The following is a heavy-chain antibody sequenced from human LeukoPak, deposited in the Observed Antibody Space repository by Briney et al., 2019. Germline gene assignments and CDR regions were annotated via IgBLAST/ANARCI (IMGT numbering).Heavy chain of an antibody. CDR3: ARGPGCDGGSCFPGYSFDY. V-gene: IGHV4-4*07. D-gene: IGHD2-15*01. J-gene: IGHJ4*02. CDR1: GGSINSYY. Sequence: SETLSLTCTVSGGSINSYYWSWARQPAGKGLEWIGRIYTSGSTNYNPSLKSRVTRSVDTSKNQFSLKLISVTAADTAVYYCARGPGCDGGSCFPGYSFDYWGQGALVTVSS. CDR2: IYTSGST.